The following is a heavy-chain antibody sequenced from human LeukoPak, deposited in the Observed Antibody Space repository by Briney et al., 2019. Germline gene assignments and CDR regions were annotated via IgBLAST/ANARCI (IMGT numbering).Heavy chain of an antibody. CDR3: AREGVAARRAFDY. CDR2: IYYSGST. V-gene: IGHV4-31*03. J-gene: IGHJ4*02. D-gene: IGHD6-6*01. Sequence: SETLSLTCTVSGGSISSGGYYWSWIRQHPGKAREWFGYIYYSGSTYYNPSLKSRVTISVDTSKNQFSLKLSSVTAADTAVYYCAREGVAARRAFDYWGQGTLVTVSS. CDR1: GGSISSGGYY.